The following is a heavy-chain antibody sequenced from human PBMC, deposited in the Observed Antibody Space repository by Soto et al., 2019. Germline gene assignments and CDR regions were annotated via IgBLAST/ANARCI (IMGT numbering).Heavy chain of an antibody. CDR2: MNPNSGNT. Sequence: QVQLVQSGAEVKKPGASVKASCKASGYTFTSYDINWVRQATGQGLEWMGWMNPNSGNTGYAQKFQGRVTMTRNTSISTAYIELSSLRSEDTAVYYCASRGYSSSWYYYYYYGMDVWGQGTTVTVSS. D-gene: IGHD6-13*01. CDR1: GYTFTSYD. V-gene: IGHV1-8*01. CDR3: ASRGYSSSWYYYYYYGMDV. J-gene: IGHJ6*02.